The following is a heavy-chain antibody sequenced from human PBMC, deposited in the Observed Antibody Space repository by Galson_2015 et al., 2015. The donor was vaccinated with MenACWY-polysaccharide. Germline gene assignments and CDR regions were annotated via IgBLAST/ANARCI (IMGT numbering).Heavy chain of an antibody. V-gene: IGHV3-11*01. Sequence: SLRLSCAASGFTFNNYWMSWLRQAPGKGLEWLSYISKSGDSIYYGDSVKGRFAISRDNAKNSLYLQLNSLEVEDTAIYYCARGHYGLDVWGQGTTVTVSS. J-gene: IGHJ6*02. CDR1: GFTFNNYW. CDR3: ARGHYGLDV. CDR2: ISKSGDSI.